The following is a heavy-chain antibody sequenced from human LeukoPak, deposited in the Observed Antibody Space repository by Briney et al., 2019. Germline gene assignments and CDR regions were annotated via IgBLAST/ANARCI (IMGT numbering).Heavy chain of an antibody. CDR3: ARLDIGDSGNPNWFDP. Sequence: SETLSLTCAVYGGSFSGYYWSWIRQPPGEGLEWIGEVTHTGGTNYNPSLKSRVTISLDTFKNQFSLKLTSVTAADTAVFYCARLDIGDSGNPNWFDPWGQGTLVTVSA. V-gene: IGHV4-34*01. D-gene: IGHD5-12*01. J-gene: IGHJ5*02. CDR1: GGSFSGYY. CDR2: VTHTGGT.